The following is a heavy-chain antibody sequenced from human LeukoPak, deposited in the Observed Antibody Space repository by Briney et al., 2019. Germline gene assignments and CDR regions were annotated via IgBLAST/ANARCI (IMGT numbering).Heavy chain of an antibody. Sequence: RGGSLRLSCAPSGFTFINYAMSWVRQAPGKGLEWVSAISETGGTIHYADSVRGRFTISRDNSKNTLYLQMNSLRAEDTAVYYCAREMTIITYSFDSWGQGTLVTVSS. J-gene: IGHJ4*02. CDR2: ISETGGTI. CDR1: GFTFINYA. V-gene: IGHV3-23*01. CDR3: AREMTIITYSFDS. D-gene: IGHD5-24*01.